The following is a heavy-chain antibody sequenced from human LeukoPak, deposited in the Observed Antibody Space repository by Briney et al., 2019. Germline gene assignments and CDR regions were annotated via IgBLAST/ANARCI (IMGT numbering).Heavy chain of an antibody. CDR3: ARGTDYYGSGSTPTGMDV. CDR1: GGSISSYY. CDR2: IYYSGST. J-gene: IGHJ6*02. Sequence: SETLSLTCTVSGGSISSYYWSWIRQPPGKGLEWIGYIYYSGSTNYNPSLKSRVNISVDTSKNQFSLKLSSVTAADTAVYYCARGTDYYGSGSTPTGMDVWGQGTTVTVSS. V-gene: IGHV4-59*01. D-gene: IGHD3-10*01.